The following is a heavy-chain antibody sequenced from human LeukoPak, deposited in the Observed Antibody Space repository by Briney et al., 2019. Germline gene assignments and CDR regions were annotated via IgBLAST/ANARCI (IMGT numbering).Heavy chain of an antibody. J-gene: IGHJ4*02. V-gene: IGHV4-59*12. CDR3: ARDRSKGNSFFDY. Sequence: SETLSLTCTVSGGSISSYYWSWIRQPPGKGLEWIGYIYYSGSTNYNPSLKSRVIISVDTSKNQFSLKLSSVTAADTAVYFCARDRSKGNSFFDYWGQGTLVSVSS. CDR1: GGSISSYY. CDR2: IYYSGST. D-gene: IGHD2/OR15-2a*01.